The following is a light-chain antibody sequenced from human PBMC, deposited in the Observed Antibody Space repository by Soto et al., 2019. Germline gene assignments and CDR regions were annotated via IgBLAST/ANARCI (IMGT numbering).Light chain of an antibody. CDR2: GAS. CDR3: SSYTSSGTYV. Sequence: QSVLAQPASVSGSPGQSITISCTGTSSDVGGYNYVSWYQQHPGKAPKVMIYGASNRPSGVSNRFSGSKSGNTASLTISGLQAEDEADYFCSSYTSSGTYVFGTGTKVTVL. J-gene: IGLJ1*01. CDR1: SSDVGGYNY. V-gene: IGLV2-14*01.